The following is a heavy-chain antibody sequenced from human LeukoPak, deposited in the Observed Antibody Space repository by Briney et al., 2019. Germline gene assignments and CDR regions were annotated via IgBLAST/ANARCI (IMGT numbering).Heavy chain of an antibody. CDR1: GFTFSGRY. CDR2: SRDRPNGYTP. D-gene: IGHD1-26*01. V-gene: IGHV3-72*01. Sequence: GGSLRLSCTASGFTFSGRYMDWVRQAPGKGLEWVGRSRDRPNGYTPEYAASVRGRFTISRDDSETSMYLQMNSLKTEDSAVYYCTRGGTSSVAYYYHMDVWGQVTTVTVPS. J-gene: IGHJ6*02. CDR3: TRGGTSSVAYYYHMDV.